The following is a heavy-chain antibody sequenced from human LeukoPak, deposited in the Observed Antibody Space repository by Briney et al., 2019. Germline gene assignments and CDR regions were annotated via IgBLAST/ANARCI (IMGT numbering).Heavy chain of an antibody. V-gene: IGHV4-39*07. CDR3: ARTYSGSSGVFEY. CDR2: IYYSGST. D-gene: IGHD3-10*01. J-gene: IGHJ4*02. Sequence: SETLSLTCTVSGGSISSSSYYWGWIRQPPGKGLEWIGSIYYSGSTYYNPSLKSRVTISVDTSKNQFSLKLSSVTAADTAVYYCARTYSGSSGVFEYWGQGTLVTVSS. CDR1: GGSISSSSYY.